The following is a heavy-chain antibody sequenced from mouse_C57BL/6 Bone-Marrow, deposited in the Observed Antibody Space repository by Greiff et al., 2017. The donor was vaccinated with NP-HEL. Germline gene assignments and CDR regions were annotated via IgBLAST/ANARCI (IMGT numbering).Heavy chain of an antibody. Sequence: EVQLVESGGGLVKPGGSLKLSCAASGFTFSSYAMSWVRQTPGKRLEWVGTISDGGSCTYYPDNVKGRFTISVDNAKNKLYLQMSHLKSEDTAMYYCARDIYDGYYFDYWGQGTTLTVSS. V-gene: IGHV5-4*01. CDR3: ARDIYDGYYFDY. CDR1: GFTFSSYA. CDR2: ISDGGSCT. D-gene: IGHD2-3*01. J-gene: IGHJ2*01.